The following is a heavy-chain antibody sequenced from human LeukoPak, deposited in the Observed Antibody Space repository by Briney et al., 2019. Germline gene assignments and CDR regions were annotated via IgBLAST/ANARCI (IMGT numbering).Heavy chain of an antibody. D-gene: IGHD6-19*01. CDR3: ARGTAVALDY. Sequence: GSLRLSCAASGFTFSSYAMSWIRQPPGKGLEWIGEINHSGSTNYNPSLKSRVTISVDTSKNQFSLKLSSVTAADTAVYYCARGTAVALDYWGQGTLVTVSS. J-gene: IGHJ4*02. V-gene: IGHV4-34*01. CDR2: INHSGST. CDR1: GFTFSSYA.